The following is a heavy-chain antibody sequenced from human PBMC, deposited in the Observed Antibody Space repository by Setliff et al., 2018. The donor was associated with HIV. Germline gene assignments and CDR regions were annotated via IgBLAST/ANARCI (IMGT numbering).Heavy chain of an antibody. J-gene: IGHJ4*02. CDR3: AKDQGRVNDH. Sequence: GGSLRLSCAASGFTFSSFAMTWVRQAPGKGLEWVTTIRGYDEATHYTDSVKGRFTISRDISRNTVFLQMNNLRTEDTAVYYCAKDQGRVNDHWGLGTLVTVSS. V-gene: IGHV3-23*01. CDR1: GFTFSSFA. D-gene: IGHD3-16*01. CDR2: IRGYDEAT.